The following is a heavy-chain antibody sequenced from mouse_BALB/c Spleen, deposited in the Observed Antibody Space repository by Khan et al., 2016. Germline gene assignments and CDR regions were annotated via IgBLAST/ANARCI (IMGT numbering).Heavy chain of an antibody. J-gene: IGHJ3*01. Sequence: VQLQQSGAELVKPGASVKLSCTASGFNIKDTYMHWVKQRPEQGLEWIGRIDPANGNTKYDPTFQGKATITADTSSTTADLQLSSLTSEDTAVNYCAQIYDGDYGFAYWGQGTLVTVSA. D-gene: IGHD2-3*01. CDR1: GFNIKDTY. V-gene: IGHV14-3*02. CDR3: AQIYDGDYGFAY. CDR2: IDPANGNT.